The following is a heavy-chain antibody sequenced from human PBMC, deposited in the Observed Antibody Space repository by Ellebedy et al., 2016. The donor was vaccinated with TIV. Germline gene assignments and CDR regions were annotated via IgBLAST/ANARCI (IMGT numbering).Heavy chain of an antibody. J-gene: IGHJ4*02. V-gene: IGHV3-23*05. Sequence: PGGSLRLSCVASGFTFSSYAMSWVRQAPGKGLEWVSAIDKSGYSTYYADSVKGRFTISRDNSKNTLYLQMNSLRAEDTAVYYCAADRSISWYFYWGQGTLVTVSS. CDR3: AADRSISWYFY. CDR1: GFTFSSYA. D-gene: IGHD2-2*01. CDR2: IDKSGYST.